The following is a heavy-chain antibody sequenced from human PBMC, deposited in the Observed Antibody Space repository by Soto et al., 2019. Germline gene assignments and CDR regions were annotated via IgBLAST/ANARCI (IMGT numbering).Heavy chain of an antibody. J-gene: IGHJ4*02. CDR1: GFTFSSYG. V-gene: IGHV3-30*18. CDR3: AKDLKEDSSGYVTRRVDY. D-gene: IGHD3-22*01. CDR2: ISYDGSNK. Sequence: PGGSLRLSCAASGFTFSSYGMHWVRQAPGKGLEWVAVISYDGSNKYYADSVKGRFTISRDNSKNTLYLQMNSLRAEDTAVYYCAKDLKEDSSGYVTRRVDYWGQGTLVTVSS.